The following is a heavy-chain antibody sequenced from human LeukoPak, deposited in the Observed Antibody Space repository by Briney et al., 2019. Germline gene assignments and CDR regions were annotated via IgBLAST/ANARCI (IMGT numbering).Heavy chain of an antibody. Sequence: GGSLRLSCVASGFTFTIYEMHWVRQAPGKGLEWVGRIKSKTDGGTTDYAAPVKGRFTISRDDSKNTLYLQMNSLKTEDTAVYYCTTGGYGGQFDYWGQGTLVTVSS. CDR3: TTGGYGGQFDY. J-gene: IGHJ4*02. CDR2: IKSKTDGGTT. D-gene: IGHD5-12*01. CDR1: GFTFTIYE. V-gene: IGHV3-15*01.